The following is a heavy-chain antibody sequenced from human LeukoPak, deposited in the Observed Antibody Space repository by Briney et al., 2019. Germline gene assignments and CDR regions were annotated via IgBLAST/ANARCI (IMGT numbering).Heavy chain of an antibody. CDR1: GFTVSSNY. V-gene: IGHV3-66*01. CDR3: AKEGGGWVQPWLDVGSYYFDY. D-gene: IGHD5-18*01. Sequence: PGGSLRLSCAASGFTVSSNYMSWVRQAPGKGLEWVSVIYSGGSTYYADSVKGRFTISRDNSKNTLYLQMNSLRAEDTAVYYCAKEGGGWVQPWLDVGSYYFDYWGQGTLVTVSS. CDR2: IYSGGST. J-gene: IGHJ4*02.